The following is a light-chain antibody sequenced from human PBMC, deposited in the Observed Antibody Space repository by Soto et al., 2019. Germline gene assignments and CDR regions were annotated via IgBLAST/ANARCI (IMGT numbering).Light chain of an antibody. CDR3: AAWDESLSGVV. J-gene: IGLJ2*01. V-gene: IGLV1-47*01. Sequence: QSVLTQPPSASGTPGQRVTISCSGSSSNIGSNYVFWYQHLPGTAPKLLIYRNNQRPSGVPDRFSGSKSGTSASLAISGLRSEDETDYYCAAWDESLSGVVFGGGTKLTVL. CDR1: SSNIGSNY. CDR2: RNN.